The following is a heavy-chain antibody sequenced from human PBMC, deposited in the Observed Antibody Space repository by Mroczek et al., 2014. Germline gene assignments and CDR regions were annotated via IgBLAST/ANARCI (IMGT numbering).Heavy chain of an antibody. CDR1: GGTFSSYA. CDR3: ASHAAAAGILAYYYYYMDV. D-gene: IGHD6-13*01. Sequence: VQLLETGAEVKKPGSSVKVSCKASGGTFSSYAISWVRQAPGQGLEWMGGIIPIFGTANYAQKFQGRVTITADESTSTAYMELSSLRSEDTAVYYCASHAAAAGILAYYYYYMDVWGKGTTVTVSS. J-gene: IGHJ6*03. V-gene: IGHV1-69*01. CDR2: IIPIFGTA.